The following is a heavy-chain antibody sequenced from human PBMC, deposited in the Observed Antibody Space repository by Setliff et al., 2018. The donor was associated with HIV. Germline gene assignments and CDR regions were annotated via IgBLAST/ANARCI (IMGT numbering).Heavy chain of an antibody. CDR2: ISGYNGNT. CDR3: ARDPFLDYYDDSGYPGGAFDI. Sequence: GASVKVFCKASGYTFTSYGISWVRQAPGQGLEWMGWISGYNGNTNYAQKLQGRVTMTTDTSTSTAYVELRSLRSDDTAAYYCARDPFLDYYDDSGYPGGAFDIWGQGTMVTVSS. J-gene: IGHJ3*02. V-gene: IGHV1-18*01. D-gene: IGHD3-22*01. CDR1: GYTFTSYG.